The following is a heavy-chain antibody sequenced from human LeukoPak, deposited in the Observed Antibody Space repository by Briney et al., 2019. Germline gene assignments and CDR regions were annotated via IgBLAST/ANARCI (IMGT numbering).Heavy chain of an antibody. CDR1: GFTFITYA. Sequence: ARGSLRLSCAASGFTFITYAMSWVRQAPGKGLEWVSAISGSGGSTYYADSVKGRFTISRDNSKNTLYLQMNSLRAEDTAVYYCAKDPRSIVGATWSDAFDIWGQGTMVTVSS. CDR2: ISGSGGST. J-gene: IGHJ3*02. V-gene: IGHV3-23*01. CDR3: AKDPRSIVGATWSDAFDI. D-gene: IGHD1-26*01.